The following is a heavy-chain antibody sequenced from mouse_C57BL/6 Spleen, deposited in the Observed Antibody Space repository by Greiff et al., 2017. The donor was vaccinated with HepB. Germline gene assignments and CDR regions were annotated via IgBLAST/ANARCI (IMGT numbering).Heavy chain of an antibody. CDR1: GYTFTEYT. CDR3: ARHEDRDYGSPFAY. V-gene: IGHV1-62-2*01. J-gene: IGHJ3*01. D-gene: IGHD1-1*01. Sequence: VKLMESGAELVKPGASVKLSCKASGYTFTEYTIHWVKQRSGQGLEWIGWFYPGSGSTKYNEKFKDKATLTADKSSSTVYMELSRLTSEDSAVYFGARHEDRDYGSPFAYWGQGTLVTVSA. CDR2: FYPGSGST.